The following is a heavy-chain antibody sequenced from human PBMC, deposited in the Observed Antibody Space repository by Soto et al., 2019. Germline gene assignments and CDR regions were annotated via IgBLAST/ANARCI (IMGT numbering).Heavy chain of an antibody. V-gene: IGHV1-69*02. J-gene: IGHJ4*02. CDR1: GDTFNFYT. Sequence: QVQLVQSGAEVKQPGSSVKVSCKASGDTFNFYTINWVRQAPGLGLQWMGRFNPILSMSNCALSFQGRVTLTADKSTSTAYMVLSSLRSEDTTVYYCVTSYGSGYRAFDYWGQGVLVTVSS. CDR3: VTSYGSGYRAFDY. D-gene: IGHD3-10*01. CDR2: FNPILSMS.